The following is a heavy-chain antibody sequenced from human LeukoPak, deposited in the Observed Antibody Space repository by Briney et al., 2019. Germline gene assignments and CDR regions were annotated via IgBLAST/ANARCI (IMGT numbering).Heavy chain of an antibody. D-gene: IGHD1-26*01. J-gene: IGHJ4*02. CDR3: AKDRSGSYYGTFDY. V-gene: IGHV3-23*01. CDR2: ISGSGGST. Sequence: GGSLRLSCAASGFTFSSYAMTWVRQAPGKGLEWVSLISGSGGSTYYADSVKGRFTISRDNSKNTLYLQMNSLRADDTAIYYCAKDRSGSYYGTFDYWGQGTLVTVSS. CDR1: GFTFSSYA.